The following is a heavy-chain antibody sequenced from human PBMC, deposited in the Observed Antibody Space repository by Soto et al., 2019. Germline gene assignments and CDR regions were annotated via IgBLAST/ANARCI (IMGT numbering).Heavy chain of an antibody. V-gene: IGHV3-30*18. CDR2: ISYDGSNK. Sequence: GGSLRLSCAASGFTFSSYGMHWVRQAPGKGLEWVAVISYDGSNKYYADSVKGRFTISRDNSKNTLYLQMNSLRAEDTAVYYCAKDSRSSSWLYYFDYWGQGTLVTVSS. CDR3: AKDSRSSSWLYYFDY. D-gene: IGHD6-13*01. CDR1: GFTFSSYG. J-gene: IGHJ4*02.